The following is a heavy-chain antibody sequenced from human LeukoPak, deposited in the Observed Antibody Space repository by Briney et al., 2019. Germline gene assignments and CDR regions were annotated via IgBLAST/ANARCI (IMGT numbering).Heavy chain of an antibody. J-gene: IGHJ4*02. Sequence: SVKVSCTASGCTFSNYAISWVRQAPGQGLEWMGGIIPIFGTAYYAEKVQGRVTITADDSTSTAYMDLSSLRSEDTAVYYCARAEGYCSSTCCLEEAAGPDLLPDYWGQGTLVTVSS. CDR1: GCTFSNYA. D-gene: IGHD2-2*01. V-gene: IGHV1-69*01. CDR2: IIPIFGTA. CDR3: ARAEGYCSSTCCLEEAAGPDLLPDY.